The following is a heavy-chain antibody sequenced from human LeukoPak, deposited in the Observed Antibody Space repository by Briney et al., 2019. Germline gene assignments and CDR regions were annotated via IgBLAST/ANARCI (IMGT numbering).Heavy chain of an antibody. D-gene: IGHD4-11*01. V-gene: IGHV4-39*01. CDR1: GGSIRSSYYY. J-gene: IGHJ6*02. Sequence: SETLSLTCTVSGGSIRSSYYYWGWIRQPPGKGLEWIGSIYDSGSTYYNPSLKSRVTISVDTSKNQFSLKLNPVTAADTAVYYCARTTVTTSLLRPSHYYYYGMDVWGQGTTVTVSS. CDR2: IYDSGST. CDR3: ARTTVTTSLLRPSHYYYYGMDV.